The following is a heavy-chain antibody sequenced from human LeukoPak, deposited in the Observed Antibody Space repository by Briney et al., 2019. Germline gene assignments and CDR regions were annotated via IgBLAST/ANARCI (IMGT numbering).Heavy chain of an antibody. Sequence: SETLSLTCTVSGGSISSYYWSWIRQPPGKGLEWIGYIYYSGSTNYNPSLKSRVTISVDTSKNLFSLKLSSVTAADTAVYYCARIGDSNTYYYYGMDVWGQGTTVTVSS. J-gene: IGHJ6*02. CDR1: GGSISSYY. CDR2: IYYSGST. V-gene: IGHV4-59*01. CDR3: ARIGDSNTYYYYGMDV. D-gene: IGHD3-10*01.